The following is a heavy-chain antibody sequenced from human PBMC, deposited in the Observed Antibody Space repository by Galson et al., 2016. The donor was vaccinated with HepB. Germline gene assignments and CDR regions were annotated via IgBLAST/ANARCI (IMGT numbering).Heavy chain of an antibody. CDR3: ARDGASGSNWRGVVY. CDR2: ISSSSSYV. D-gene: IGHD1-26*01. V-gene: IGHV3-21*01. J-gene: IGHJ4*02. CDR1: GFTFSSYT. Sequence: SLRLSCATSGFTFSSYTMNWVRQVPGKGLEWVSCISSSSSYVYYADSVKGRFTIARDNAKNSLYLQMNSLRAEDTAVYYCARDGASGSNWRGVVYWGQGTLVTVSS.